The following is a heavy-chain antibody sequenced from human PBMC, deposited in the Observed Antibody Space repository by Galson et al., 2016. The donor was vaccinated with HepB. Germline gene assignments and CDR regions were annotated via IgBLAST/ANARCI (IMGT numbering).Heavy chain of an antibody. CDR2: IHPDGSQQ. CDR3: AGWTTSTNY. CDR1: DFAFNTFW. Sequence: SLRLSCAGSDFAFNTFWMNWVRQAPGKGLDWVAHIHPDGSQQRYVDSVHGRFTISRDNSKNSLYLQMNSLRAEDAAVYYWAGWTTSTNYWGQGTLVAVSS. J-gene: IGHJ4*02. D-gene: IGHD2-2*01. V-gene: IGHV3-7*05.